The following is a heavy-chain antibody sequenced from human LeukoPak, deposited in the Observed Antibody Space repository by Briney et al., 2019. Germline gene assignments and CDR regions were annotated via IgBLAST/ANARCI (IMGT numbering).Heavy chain of an antibody. V-gene: IGHV3-7*05. CDR1: GFNFNSNW. Sequence: GGSLRLSCAASGFNFNSNWMSWVRQAPGKGLEWVATINQDGSEKFFADSMKGRFTISRDNAKNSLYLQMNSLRAEGTAVYYCARNTYNMDVWGEGTTVTVSS. D-gene: IGHD5-24*01. CDR2: INQDGSEK. CDR3: ARNTYNMDV. J-gene: IGHJ6*04.